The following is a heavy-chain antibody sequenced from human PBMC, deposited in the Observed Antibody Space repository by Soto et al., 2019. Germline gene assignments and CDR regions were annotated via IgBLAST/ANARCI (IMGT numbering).Heavy chain of an antibody. CDR2: MNPNSGNT. D-gene: IGHD6-13*01. Sequence: QVQLVQSGAEVKKPGASVKVSCKASGYTFTSYDINWVRQATGQGLEWMGRMNPNSGNTGYPQKFHGRVTMTKNTSISTAYMELSSVRSEHTAVYYCARRAYSSSWYYYYYYGMDVGGQGTAVTVSS. V-gene: IGHV1-8*01. CDR3: ARRAYSSSWYYYYYYGMDV. CDR1: GYTFTSYD. J-gene: IGHJ6*02.